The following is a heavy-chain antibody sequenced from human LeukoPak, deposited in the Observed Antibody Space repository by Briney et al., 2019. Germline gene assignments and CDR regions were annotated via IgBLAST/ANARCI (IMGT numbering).Heavy chain of an antibody. CDR1: GYSFIDFY. D-gene: IGHD6-19*01. J-gene: IGHJ4*02. CDR3: AGGIAVAGLDY. Sequence: ASVKVSCKASGYSFIDFYIHFVRQAPGQGLEWMGWINPNSGDTKYAQTFQGRVTMSGDTSISTAYMELSRLRSDDTAVYYCAGGIAVAGLDYWGQGTLVTVSS. V-gene: IGHV1-2*02. CDR2: INPNSGDT.